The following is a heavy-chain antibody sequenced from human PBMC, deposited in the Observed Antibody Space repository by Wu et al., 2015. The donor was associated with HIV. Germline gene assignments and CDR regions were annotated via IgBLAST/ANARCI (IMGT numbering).Heavy chain of an antibody. V-gene: IGHV1-2*02. Sequence: QVQLVQSGAEVKKPGASVKVSCKASGYTFTGYYMHWVRQAPGQGLEWMGWINPNSGGTNYAQKFQGGVTLTRDTAVTTAYLELNSLRSDDTAVYYCARLQSLHGLYSNADYWGQGTLVT. CDR3: ARLQSLHGLYSNADY. CDR1: GYTFTGYY. J-gene: IGHJ4*02. CDR2: INPNSGGT. D-gene: IGHD3-10*01.